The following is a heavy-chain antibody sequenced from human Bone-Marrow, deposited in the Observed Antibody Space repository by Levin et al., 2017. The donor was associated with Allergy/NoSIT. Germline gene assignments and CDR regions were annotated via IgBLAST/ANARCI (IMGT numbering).Heavy chain of an antibody. Sequence: GGSLRLSCAASGFTFSSYSMNWVRQAPGKGLEWVSYISSDSSTINYADSVKGRFTISRDDTKNSLYLQMNGLRAEDTAVYYCARSVAHFDYWGQGTLVTVSS. CDR2: ISSDSSTI. V-gene: IGHV3-48*04. CDR3: ARSVAHFDY. J-gene: IGHJ4*02. D-gene: IGHD6-19*01. CDR1: GFTFSSYS.